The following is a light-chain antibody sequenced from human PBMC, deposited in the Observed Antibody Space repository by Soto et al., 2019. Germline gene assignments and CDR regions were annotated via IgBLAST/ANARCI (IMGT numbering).Light chain of an antibody. CDR2: GAS. CDR3: HQTYNTPST. J-gene: IGKJ1*01. Sequence: DIQMTQSPSSLSASIGDRVTITCRASQGISTFLNWYQQKSGEAPNLLIYGASTLQSGVPSRFSGSGSGTDFTLTITSLQPEDFATYYCHQTYNTPSTFGQGTKVDIK. V-gene: IGKV1-39*01. CDR1: QGISTF.